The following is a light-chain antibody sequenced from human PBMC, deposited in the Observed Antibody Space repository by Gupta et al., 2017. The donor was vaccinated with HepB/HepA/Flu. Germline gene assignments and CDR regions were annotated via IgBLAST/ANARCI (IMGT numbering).Light chain of an antibody. CDR3: QQRSTWPSLT. CDR2: DAS. V-gene: IGKV3-11*01. J-gene: IGKJ4*01. Sequence: EIVLTQSPATLSSSPGERATLSCRASQTVSNNLAWYQQKPGQAPRLLIYDASKRATDIPARFSGSGSGIDFTLTISSLETEDFAVYYCQQRSTWPSLTFGGGTKVEIK. CDR1: QTVSNN.